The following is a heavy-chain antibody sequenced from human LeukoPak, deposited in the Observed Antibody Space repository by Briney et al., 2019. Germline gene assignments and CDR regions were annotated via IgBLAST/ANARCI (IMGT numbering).Heavy chain of an antibody. J-gene: IGHJ4*02. CDR1: GFTFSNYA. Sequence: GGSLRLSCAASGFTFSNYAMSRVRQAPGKGLEWVSVISGGGSSTYYADSVRGRFTISRDNSKNTLYLQMNSLRAEDTAIYYCAKGKDGYHYFDYWGQGTLVTVSS. D-gene: IGHD5-24*01. CDR3: AKGKDGYHYFDY. CDR2: ISGGGSST. V-gene: IGHV3-23*01.